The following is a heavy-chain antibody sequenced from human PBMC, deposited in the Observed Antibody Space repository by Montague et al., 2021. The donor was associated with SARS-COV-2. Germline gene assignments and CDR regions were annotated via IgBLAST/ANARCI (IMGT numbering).Heavy chain of an antibody. Sequence: SETLSLTCAVYGGSFSGYYWSWVRQAPGTGLEWIGEINHSGSTHYNPSXXSRVSMSVDTSKNQFSLKMSSVSAADTAVFYCARSREEFTSIAVIITGGMHYFDSWGQGTLVTVSS. D-gene: IGHD3-22*01. J-gene: IGHJ4*02. CDR3: ARSREEFTSIAVIITGGMHYFDS. CDR2: INHSGST. CDR1: GGSFSGYY. V-gene: IGHV4-34*01.